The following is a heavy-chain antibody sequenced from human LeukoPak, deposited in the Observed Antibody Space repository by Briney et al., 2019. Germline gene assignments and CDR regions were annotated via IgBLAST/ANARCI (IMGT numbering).Heavy chain of an antibody. V-gene: IGHV3-11*01. CDR2: ISSSGSTI. Sequence: GGSLRLSCAASGFTFSDYYMSWIRQAPGKGLEWVSYISSSGSTIYYADSVEDRFTISRDNAKNSLYLQMNSLRAEDTAVYYCARRSDSGYDQGYYFDYWGQGTLVTVSS. J-gene: IGHJ4*02. CDR3: ARRSDSGYDQGYYFDY. D-gene: IGHD5-12*01. CDR1: GFTFSDYY.